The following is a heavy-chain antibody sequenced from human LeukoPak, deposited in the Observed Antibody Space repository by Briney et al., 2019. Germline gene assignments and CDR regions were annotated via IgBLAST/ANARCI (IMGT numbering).Heavy chain of an antibody. CDR2: ISSSGYSI. D-gene: IGHD4-11*01. CDR3: ARESQSASSWDSNFDY. CDR1: GFTFSNFN. J-gene: IGHJ4*02. V-gene: IGHV3-21*01. Sequence: GGSLRLSCAASGFTFSNFNMNWVRQAPGKGLEWVSCISSSGYSIYYADSVKGRFTISRDNAKNSLYLQMNSLRAEDTAVYYCARESQSASSWDSNFDYWGQGTFVTVSS.